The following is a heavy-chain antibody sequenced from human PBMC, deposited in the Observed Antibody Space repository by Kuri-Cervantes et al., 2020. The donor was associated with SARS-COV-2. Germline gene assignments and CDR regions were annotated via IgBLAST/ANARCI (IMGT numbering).Heavy chain of an antibody. D-gene: IGHD3-3*01. CDR1: GFTFSSYG. J-gene: IGHJ5*02. CDR3: ARGVGYYDSSNWFDP. Sequence: GESLKISCAASGFTFSSYGMHWVRQAPGKGLEWVAVIWYDGSNKYYADSVKGRFTISRDNSKNTLYLQMNSLRAEDTAVYYCARGVGYYDSSNWFDPWGQGTLVTVSS. V-gene: IGHV3-33*01. CDR2: IWYDGSNK.